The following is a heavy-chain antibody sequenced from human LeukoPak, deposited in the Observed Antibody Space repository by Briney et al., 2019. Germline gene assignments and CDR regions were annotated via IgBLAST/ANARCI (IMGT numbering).Heavy chain of an antibody. J-gene: IGHJ6*03. CDR3: ARDLATVTGYYYYYMDV. V-gene: IGHV4-59*01. CDR1: GGSIDSYY. CDR2: IYYTGSI. D-gene: IGHD4-11*01. Sequence: SETLSLTCTVSGGSIDSYYWSWIRQPPGKGLEWIGYIYYTGSINYNPSLKSRVTISVDTSKNQFSLKLSSVTAADTAVYYCARDLATVTGYYYYYMDVWGKGTTVTVSS.